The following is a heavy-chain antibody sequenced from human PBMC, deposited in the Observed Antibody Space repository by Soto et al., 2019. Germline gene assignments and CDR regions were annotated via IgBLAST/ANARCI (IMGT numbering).Heavy chain of an antibody. CDR1: GFTFRTYW. D-gene: IGHD5-18*01. CDR3: ARDVSTSSYIYDYHGMDV. Sequence: EVQLVESGGGLVQPGGSLRLSCAASGFTFRTYWLSWVRQVPGKGLEWVANINLDGSEKNYVDSVKGRFTISRDNASNSVHLHMSSMRAEAAAMYSGARDVSTSSYIYDYHGMDVWGQGTTVTISS. J-gene: IGHJ6*02. CDR2: INLDGSEK. V-gene: IGHV3-7*05.